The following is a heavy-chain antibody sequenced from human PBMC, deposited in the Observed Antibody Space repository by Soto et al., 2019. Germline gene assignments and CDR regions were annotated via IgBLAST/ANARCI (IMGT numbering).Heavy chain of an antibody. Sequence: GASVKGSCKASGNTVPNYAIHWVRQAPGQGLEWMGWISAYNGNTNYAQKFQGRVTMTTDTSTSTAYMEVRSLRSDDTAVYYCARDTPPTDYWGQGTLVTAPQ. J-gene: IGHJ4*02. CDR3: ARDTPPTDY. V-gene: IGHV1-18*01. CDR1: GNTVPNYA. CDR2: ISAYNGNT.